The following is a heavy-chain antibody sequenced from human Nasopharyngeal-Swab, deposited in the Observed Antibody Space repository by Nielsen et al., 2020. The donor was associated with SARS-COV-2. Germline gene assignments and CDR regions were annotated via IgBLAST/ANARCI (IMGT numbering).Heavy chain of an antibody. CDR1: GFTVSSNY. D-gene: IGHD3-10*01. V-gene: IGHV3-66*01. Sequence: GESLKISCVASGFTVSSNYMNWVRQAPGRGLEWVSVIYTGGSTYYADSVKGRFTISRDNSKNTLYLQMNSLRAEDTAVYYCAILEGNGSGSPWGQGTLVTVSS. CDR2: IYTGGST. CDR3: AILEGNGSGSP. J-gene: IGHJ5*02.